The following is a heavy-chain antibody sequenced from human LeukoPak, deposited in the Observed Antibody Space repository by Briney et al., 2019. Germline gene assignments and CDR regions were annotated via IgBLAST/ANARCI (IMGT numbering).Heavy chain of an antibody. CDR1: GGSVSSGSYY. Sequence: SETLSLTCTVSGGSVSSGSYYWSWIRQPPGKGLEWIGYIYYSGSTNYNPSLKSRVTISVDTSKNQFPLKLSSVTAADTAVYYCASCCSDSDYWDQGTLVTVSS. J-gene: IGHJ4*02. V-gene: IGHV4-61*01. CDR3: ASCCSDSDY. D-gene: IGHD2-15*01. CDR2: IYYSGST.